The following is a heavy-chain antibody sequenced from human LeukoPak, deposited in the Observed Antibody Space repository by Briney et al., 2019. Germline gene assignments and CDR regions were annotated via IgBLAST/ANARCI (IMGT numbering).Heavy chain of an antibody. J-gene: IGHJ2*01. CDR3: TRPSWYSSPGTNWYFDL. Sequence: SETLSLTCTVSGDSINSGGYFWSWIRQHPGKGLEWIGYIYYSGSTYYNPSLKSRVTISVDTSKNQFSLKLSSVTAADTAVYYCTRPSWYSSPGTNWYFDLWGRGTLVTVSS. CDR1: GDSINSGGYF. CDR2: IYYSGST. V-gene: IGHV4-31*03. D-gene: IGHD6-13*01.